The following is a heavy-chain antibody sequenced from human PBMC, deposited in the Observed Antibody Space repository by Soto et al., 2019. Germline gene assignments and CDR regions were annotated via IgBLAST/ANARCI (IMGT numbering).Heavy chain of an antibody. V-gene: IGHV4-61*01. CDR1: GDSISVSGDSNNNHY. CDR3: AKAMGEWGPYYYYYGLDV. CDR2: IYYSGAT. D-gene: IGHD3-16*01. J-gene: IGHJ6*02. Sequence: SETLSLTCTVSGDSISVSGDSNNNHYWSWVRQPPGKGLEWIGSIYYSGATNYNPSLKSRVTMSADTSKNKFSLNLSSVTAADTAIYYFAKAMGEWGPYYYYYGLDVWGQGTRVTVSS.